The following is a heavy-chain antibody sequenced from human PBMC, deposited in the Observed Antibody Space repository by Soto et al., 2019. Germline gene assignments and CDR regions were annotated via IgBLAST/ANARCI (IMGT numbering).Heavy chain of an antibody. V-gene: IGHV1-69*12. CDR2: IIPIFGTA. Sequence: QVQLVQSGAEVKKPGSSVKVSCKASGGTFSSYAISWVRQAPGQGLEWMGGIIPIFGTANYAQKFQGRVTITADEAXXTAYMELSSLRSEDTAVYYRARKVTKPSYYFGMDVWGQGTTVTVSS. J-gene: IGHJ6*02. CDR1: GGTFSSYA. D-gene: IGHD4-4*01. CDR3: ARKVTKPSYYFGMDV.